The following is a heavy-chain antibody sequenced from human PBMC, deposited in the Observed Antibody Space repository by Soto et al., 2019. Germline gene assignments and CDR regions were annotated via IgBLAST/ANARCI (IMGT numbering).Heavy chain of an antibody. Sequence: SETLSLTCAVSGGSISSGDYYWSWIRQPPGKGLEWIGYIYYSGSTYYNPSLKSRVTISVDTSKNQFSLKLSSVTAADTAVYYCARGYYYDSSGYYLYYYYYYGMDVWGQGTTVTVSS. CDR1: GGSISSGDYY. CDR3: ARGYYYDSSGYYLYYYYYYGMDV. CDR2: IYYSGST. V-gene: IGHV4-30-4*01. D-gene: IGHD3-22*01. J-gene: IGHJ6*02.